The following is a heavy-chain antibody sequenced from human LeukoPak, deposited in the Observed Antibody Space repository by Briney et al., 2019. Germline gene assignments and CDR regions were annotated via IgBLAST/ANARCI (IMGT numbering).Heavy chain of an antibody. CDR3: ARDWSGLSRDC. D-gene: IGHD3-3*01. V-gene: IGHV3-21*06. J-gene: IGHJ4*02. CDR1: GFTFSTHS. Sequence: GGSLRLSCAASGFTFSTHSMSWVRQAPGKGLEWVATMSSGGGLYYAGSVKGRFTISRDNAKNALYLQMNSLRAEDTAVFYCARDWSGLSRDCWGQGTLVTVS. CDR2: MSSGGGL.